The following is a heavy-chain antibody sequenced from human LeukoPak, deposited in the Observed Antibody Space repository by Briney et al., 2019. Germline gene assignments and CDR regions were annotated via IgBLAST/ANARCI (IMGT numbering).Heavy chain of an antibody. Sequence: PSETLSLTCTVSGXSVSSYYGSWIRQPPGKGLEWIGYIYYSGSTNYNPSLKSRVTISVDTSKNQFSLKLSSVTAADTAVYYCARTIVVVPAYYFDYWGQGTLVTVSS. CDR1: GXSVSSYY. J-gene: IGHJ4*02. D-gene: IGHD2-2*01. CDR3: ARTIVVVPAYYFDY. V-gene: IGHV4-59*02. CDR2: IYYSGST.